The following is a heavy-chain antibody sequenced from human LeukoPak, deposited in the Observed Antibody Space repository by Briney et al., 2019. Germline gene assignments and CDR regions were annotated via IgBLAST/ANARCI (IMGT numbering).Heavy chain of an antibody. J-gene: IGHJ4*02. Sequence: PSETLSLTCTVSGGSISSSSYYWGWIRQPPGKGLEWIGSIYYSGSTYYNPSLKSRVTISVDTSKNQFSLKLSSVTAADTAVYHCARSSRSSGWYFDYWGQGTLVTVSS. CDR1: GGSISSSSYY. V-gene: IGHV4-39*01. D-gene: IGHD6-19*01. CDR3: ARSSRSSGWYFDY. CDR2: IYYSGST.